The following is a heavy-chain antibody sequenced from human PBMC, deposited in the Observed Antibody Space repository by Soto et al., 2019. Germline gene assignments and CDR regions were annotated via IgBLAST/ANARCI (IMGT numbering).Heavy chain of an antibody. CDR3: AKENGYSSSWFEFDY. V-gene: IGHV3-23*01. CDR1: GLPFSSYA. Sequence: EVQLLESGGGLVQPGGSLRLSCAASGLPFSSYAMSWVRQAPGKGLEWVSAISGSGGSTYYADSVKGRFTISRDNSKNTLYLQMNSLRAEDTAVYYCAKENGYSSSWFEFDYWGQGTLVTVSS. D-gene: IGHD6-13*01. J-gene: IGHJ4*02. CDR2: ISGSGGST.